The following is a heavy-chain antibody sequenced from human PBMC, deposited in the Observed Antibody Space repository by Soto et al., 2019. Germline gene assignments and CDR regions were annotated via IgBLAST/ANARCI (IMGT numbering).Heavy chain of an antibody. D-gene: IGHD4-17*01. V-gene: IGHV1-69*02. Sequence: QVQLVQSGAEVKKPGSSVKVSCKASGGTFSSYTISWVRQAPGQGLEWMGRIIPILGIANYAQKFQGRVTITADKSTSTAYMELSSLRSEDTAVYYCARVTTKFAFDIWGQGTMVTVSS. J-gene: IGHJ3*02. CDR3: ARVTTKFAFDI. CDR2: IIPILGIA. CDR1: GGTFSSYT.